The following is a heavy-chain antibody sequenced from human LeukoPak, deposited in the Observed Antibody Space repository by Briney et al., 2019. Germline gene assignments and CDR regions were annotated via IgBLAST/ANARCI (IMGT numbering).Heavy chain of an antibody. V-gene: IGHV4-39*01. CDR2: INYSGHT. J-gene: IGHJ5*02. D-gene: IGHD3-10*01. CDR3: ARRSKDLNWFDP. Sequence: SQTLSLTCAVSGDSISNSDYYWGWIRQSPGKGLEWITLINYSGHTFYNPSLRSRVTISVDMPKNQFSLNLNSVTAADTAVYYCARRSKDLNWFDPWGQGTLVTVSS. CDR1: GDSISNSDYY.